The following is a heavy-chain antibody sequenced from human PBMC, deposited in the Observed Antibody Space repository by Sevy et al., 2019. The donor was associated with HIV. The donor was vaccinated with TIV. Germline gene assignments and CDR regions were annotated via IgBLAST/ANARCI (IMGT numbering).Heavy chain of an antibody. CDR1: GFTFDDYA. CDR3: ARDCSSASCLWGMDV. CDR2: ISWNSGSI. D-gene: IGHD2-2*01. V-gene: IGHV3-9*01. Sequence: GGSLRLSCAASGFTFDDYAMHWVRQAPGKGLEWVSGISWNSGSIGYADSVKGRFTISRDNAKTSLFLQMNSLRGEDTAVYYCARDCSSASCLWGMDVWGQGTTVTVSS. J-gene: IGHJ6*02.